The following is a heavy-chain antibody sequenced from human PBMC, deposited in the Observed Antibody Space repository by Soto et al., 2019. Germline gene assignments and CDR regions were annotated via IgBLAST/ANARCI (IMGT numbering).Heavy chain of an antibody. Sequence: QITLKESGPTLVNPTQTLTLTCTFSGFSLTTSGVGVGWIRQPPGKALEWLALIYWNDDKRYSPSLKSRLTISKDTSKKQVVLTMTNMDPVDTATYYCAHRLQSIEVPGGDYWGQGTLVTVSS. CDR1: GFSLTTSGVG. V-gene: IGHV2-5*01. D-gene: IGHD1-1*01. CDR3: AHRLQSIEVPGGDY. J-gene: IGHJ4*02. CDR2: IYWNDDK.